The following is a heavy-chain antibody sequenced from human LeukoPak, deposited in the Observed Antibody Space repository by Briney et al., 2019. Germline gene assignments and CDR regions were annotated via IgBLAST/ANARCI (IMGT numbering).Heavy chain of an antibody. CDR3: ARDPLGYCSSTSCHIPLEFDP. CDR2: INPNSGGT. J-gene: IGHJ5*02. D-gene: IGHD2-2*01. Sequence: ASVKVSCKASGYAFTGYYMHWVRQAPGQGLEWMGWINPNSGGTNYAQKFQGRVTMTRDTSISTAYMELSRLRSDDTAVYYCARDPLGYCSSTSCHIPLEFDPWGQGTLVTVSS. CDR1: GYAFTGYY. V-gene: IGHV1-2*02.